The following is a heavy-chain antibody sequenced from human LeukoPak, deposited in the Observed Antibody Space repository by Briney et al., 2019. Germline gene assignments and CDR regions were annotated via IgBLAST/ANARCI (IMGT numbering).Heavy chain of an antibody. V-gene: IGHV1-58*02. J-gene: IGHJ4*02. CDR1: GYTFTSYG. Sequence: ASVKVSCKASGYTFTSYGIIWVRQSGGQRLEWIGWIVVGSDKTNYAQKFQERVTITTDMSTSTAYLELSSLGSEDTAIYYCAAGGLDGYSYISDFWGQGSLITVSS. CDR3: AAGGLDGYSYISDF. CDR2: IVVGSDKT. D-gene: IGHD5-18*01.